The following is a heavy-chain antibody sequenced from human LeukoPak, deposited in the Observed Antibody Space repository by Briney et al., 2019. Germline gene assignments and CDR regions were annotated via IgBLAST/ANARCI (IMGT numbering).Heavy chain of an antibody. CDR2: INHSGST. Sequence: SETLSLTCNVSGYTMNSGYYWSWIRQPPGKGLEWIGEINHSGSTNHNPSLKSRLTISVDTSKNQFSLKLSSVTAADTAVYYCARARGAEAIDYWGQGTRVTVSS. D-gene: IGHD6-25*01. V-gene: IGHV4-34*01. CDR3: ARARGAEAIDY. J-gene: IGHJ4*02. CDR1: GYTMNSGYY.